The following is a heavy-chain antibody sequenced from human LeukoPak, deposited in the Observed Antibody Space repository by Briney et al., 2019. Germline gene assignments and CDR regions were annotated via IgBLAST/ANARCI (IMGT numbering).Heavy chain of an antibody. D-gene: IGHD2-8*01. CDR3: ARVHCTNGVSLMLDP. CDR2: IIPIFGRA. CDR1: GCTFSSYA. Sequence: SVKVSCKASGCTFSSYAISWVRQAPGQGLEWMGGIIPIFGRANYAQKFQGRVTITTDESTSTAYMELSSLRSEDTAVYYCARVHCTNGVSLMLDPWGQGTLVTVSS. V-gene: IGHV1-69*05. J-gene: IGHJ5*02.